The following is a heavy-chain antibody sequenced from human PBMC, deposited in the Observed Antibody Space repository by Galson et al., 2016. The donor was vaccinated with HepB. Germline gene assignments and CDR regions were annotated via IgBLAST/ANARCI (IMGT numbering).Heavy chain of an antibody. CDR1: RFTFSSYA. J-gene: IGHJ6*02. D-gene: IGHD3-3*01. Sequence: LRLSCAASRFTFSSYAMSWVRQAPGEGLEWVSVISGSGGSTYYADSVKGRFTISRDNSKNTLYLQMNSLRAEDTAVYYCAKEGTIFGMVPYGMDVWGQGTKVIVSS. V-gene: IGHV3-23*01. CDR3: AKEGTIFGMVPYGMDV. CDR2: ISGSGGST.